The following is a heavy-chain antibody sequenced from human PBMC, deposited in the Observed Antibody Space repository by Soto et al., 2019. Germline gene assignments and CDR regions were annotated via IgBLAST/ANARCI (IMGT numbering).Heavy chain of an antibody. CDR2: IGTAGDT. CDR3: ARAGVWFGELFNPYGMDV. J-gene: IGHJ6*02. Sequence: GGSLRLSCAASGFTFSSYDMHWVRQATGKGLEWVSAIGTAGDTYYPGSVKGRFTISRENAKNSLYLQMNSLRAEDTAVYYCARAGVWFGELFNPYGMDVWGQGTTVTVSS. V-gene: IGHV3-13*01. D-gene: IGHD3-10*01. CDR1: GFTFSSYD.